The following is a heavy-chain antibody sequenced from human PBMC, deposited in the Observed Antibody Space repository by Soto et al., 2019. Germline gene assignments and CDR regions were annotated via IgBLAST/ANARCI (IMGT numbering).Heavy chain of an antibody. CDR1: GITFSGYA. V-gene: IGHV3-33*01. CDR2: IWYDGTNT. D-gene: IGHD5-18*01. CDR3: ARAGGYGYGEQTFDY. J-gene: IGHJ4*02. Sequence: GGSLRLSCAASGITFSGYAMHWVRQAPGKGLEWVAVIWYDGTNTYYGDSVKGRFTVSRDNSKNTLWLQMSSLRVEDTAVYYCARAGGYGYGEQTFDYWGQGTLVTVSS.